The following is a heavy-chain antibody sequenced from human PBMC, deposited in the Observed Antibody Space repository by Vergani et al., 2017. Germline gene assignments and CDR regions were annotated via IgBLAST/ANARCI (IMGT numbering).Heavy chain of an antibody. V-gene: IGHV4-34*01. CDR2: INHSGST. Sequence: QVQLQQWGAGLLKPSETLSLTCAVYGGSFSGYYWSWIRQPPGKGLEWIGEINHSGSTNYKPSLKSRVTISVDTSKNQFSLKLSSVTAADTAVYYCARGPRAVTTGSRFDPWGQGTLVTVSS. CDR1: GGSFSGYY. D-gene: IGHD4-17*01. J-gene: IGHJ5*02. CDR3: ARGPRAVTTGSRFDP.